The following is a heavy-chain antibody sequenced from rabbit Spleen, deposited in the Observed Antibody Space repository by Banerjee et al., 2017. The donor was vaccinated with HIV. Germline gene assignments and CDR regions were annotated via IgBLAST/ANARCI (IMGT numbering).Heavy chain of an antibody. J-gene: IGHJ4*01. Sequence: QQQLEESGGGLVQPGGSLKLSCKASGFEFSAYGVSWVRQAPGKGLEWIGYIEPLFDNTYYASWVNGRFTISSHNAQNTVDLQMNSLTAADTATYFCVREVAAKFNLWGQGTLVTVS. CDR1: GFEFSAYG. CDR3: VREVAAKFNL. D-gene: IGHD4-1*01. V-gene: IGHV1S8*01. CDR2: IEPLFDNT.